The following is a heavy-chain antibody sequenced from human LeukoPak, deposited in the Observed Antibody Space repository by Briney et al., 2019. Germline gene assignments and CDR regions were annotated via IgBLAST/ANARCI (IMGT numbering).Heavy chain of an antibody. CDR2: ISGSGGST. J-gene: IGHJ6*03. V-gene: IGHV3-23*01. Sequence: GGSLRLSCAASGFTFSSYGMSWVRQAPGKGLEWVSAISGSGGSTYYADSVKGRFTISRDNSKNILYLQMNSLRAEDTAVYYCARGTSGTTAYYYYMDVWGKGTTVTISS. D-gene: IGHD1-1*01. CDR3: ARGTSGTTAYYYYMDV. CDR1: GFTFSSYG.